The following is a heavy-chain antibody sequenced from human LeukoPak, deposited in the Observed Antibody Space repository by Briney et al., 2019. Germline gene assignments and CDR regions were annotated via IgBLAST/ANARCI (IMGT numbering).Heavy chain of an antibody. CDR2: IRSKTNNYAT. V-gene: IGHV3-73*01. Sequence: PGGSLRLSCAASDFTFSGSAMHWVRQASGKGLEWVGRIRSKTNNYATVYAASANGRFTISRDDSKNTAYLQMNSLETEDTAVYYCTTTAAKADNYYYAMDVWGKGTTVTVSS. J-gene: IGHJ6*04. CDR3: TTTAAKADNYYYAMDV. CDR1: DFTFSGSA. D-gene: IGHD1-26*01.